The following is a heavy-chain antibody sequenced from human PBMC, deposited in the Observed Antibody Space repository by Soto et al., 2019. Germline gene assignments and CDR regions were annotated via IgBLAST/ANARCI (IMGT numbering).Heavy chain of an antibody. V-gene: IGHV3-30*04. CDR2: IAYDGRKK. Sequence: QVQLVESGGGVVQPGRSVRLSCAASGFTFSSYAMHWVRQAPGKGLEWVAVIAYDGRKKYYADSVKGRFTISRDNSKNTLYLQMNSLRIEDTAVYYCARELERVFDYWGQGTLFTVSS. CDR3: ARELERVFDY. J-gene: IGHJ4*02. D-gene: IGHD1-1*01. CDR1: GFTFSSYA.